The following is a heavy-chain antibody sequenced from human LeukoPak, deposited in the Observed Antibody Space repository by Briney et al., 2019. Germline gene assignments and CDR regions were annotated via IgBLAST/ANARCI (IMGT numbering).Heavy chain of an antibody. Sequence: PGGSLRLSCAASGFTFSSYAMHWVRQAPGKGLEWVAVISYDGSNKYYADSVKGRFTIFRDNSKNTLYLQMNSLRAEDTAVYYCARGRIAAAGTKGFHYWGQGTLVTVSS. J-gene: IGHJ4*02. CDR2: ISYDGSNK. D-gene: IGHD6-13*01. CDR1: GFTFSSYA. V-gene: IGHV3-30-3*01. CDR3: ARGRIAAAGTKGFHY.